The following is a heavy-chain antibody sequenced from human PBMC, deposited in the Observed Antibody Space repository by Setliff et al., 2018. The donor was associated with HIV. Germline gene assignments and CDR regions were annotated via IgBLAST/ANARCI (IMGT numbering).Heavy chain of an antibody. V-gene: IGHV1-46*01. D-gene: IGHD5-18*01. CDR1: GYTFTSYY. Sequence: GASVKVSCKASGYTFTSYYMHWVRQAPGQGLEWMGIINPSGGSTSFAQKFQGRVTMTRDTSTSTVYMELSSLRSEDTAVYYCASGLLIQLWFDYWGQGTLVTVSS. CDR3: ASGLLIQLWFDY. CDR2: INPSGGST. J-gene: IGHJ4*02.